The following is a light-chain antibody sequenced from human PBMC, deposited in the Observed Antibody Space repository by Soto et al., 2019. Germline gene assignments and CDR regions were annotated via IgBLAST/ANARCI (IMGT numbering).Light chain of an antibody. CDR2: GAS. V-gene: IGKV3-20*01. Sequence: EIVLTQSPGTLSLSPGERATLSCRASQSVSSTYLAWFQQKPGQAPRLLIYGASTRATGIPDRFSGSGSGTDFTLTISRLEPEDFAFYYCQQYDVTPPNTFGGGTKVEV. J-gene: IGKJ4*01. CDR1: QSVSSTY. CDR3: QQYDVTPPNT.